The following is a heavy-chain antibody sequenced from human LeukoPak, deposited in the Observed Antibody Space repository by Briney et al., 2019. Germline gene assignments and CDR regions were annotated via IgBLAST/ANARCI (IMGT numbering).Heavy chain of an antibody. V-gene: IGHV4-34*01. J-gene: IGHJ5*02. CDR3: ARCIAAAGVDP. CDR1: GGSFSGYY. D-gene: IGHD6-13*01. Sequence: SETLSLTCAVYGGSFSGYYWSWIRQPPGKGLEWIGEINHSGSTNYNPSLKSRDTISVDTSKNQFSLKLSSVTAADTAVYYCARCIAAAGVDPWGQGTLVTVSS. CDR2: INHSGST.